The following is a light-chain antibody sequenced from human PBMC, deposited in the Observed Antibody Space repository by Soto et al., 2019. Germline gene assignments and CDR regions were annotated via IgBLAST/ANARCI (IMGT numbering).Light chain of an antibody. Sequence: EIVLTQSPATLSLSPGERATLSCRTSQSVNNYLAWYQQKPGQAPRLLIYDASNRATGIPARFSGSGSGTDFTLTISSLEPEESAVYYCQQRSGWLTFGGGTKLEIK. J-gene: IGKJ4*01. V-gene: IGKV3-11*01. CDR3: QQRSGWLT. CDR2: DAS. CDR1: QSVNNY.